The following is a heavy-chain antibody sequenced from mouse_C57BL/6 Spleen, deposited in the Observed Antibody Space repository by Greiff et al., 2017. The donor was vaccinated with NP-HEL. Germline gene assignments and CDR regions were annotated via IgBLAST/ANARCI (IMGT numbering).Heavy chain of an antibody. CDR2: IDPSDSET. J-gene: IGHJ2*01. CDR3: ARRGRYDYDGDYFDY. D-gene: IGHD2-4*01. CDR1: GYTFTSYW. V-gene: IGHV1-52*01. Sequence: QVQLKQPGAELVRPGSSVKLSCKASGYTFTSYWMHWVKQRPIQGLEWIGNIDPSDSETHYNQKFKDKATLTVDKSSSTAYMQLSSLTSEDSAVYYCARRGRYDYDGDYFDYWGQGTTLTVSS.